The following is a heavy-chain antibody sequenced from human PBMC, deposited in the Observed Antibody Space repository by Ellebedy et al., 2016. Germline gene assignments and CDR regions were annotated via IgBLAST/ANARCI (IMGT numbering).Heavy chain of an antibody. Sequence: GESLKISXVASGFTFSNYAMTWVRQAPGKGLEWVSTISGFSSSTFYADAVKGRFTISRDNSKSTLSLQMNSLRAEDTAVYYCAKAVVELHAFDIWGQGTMVTVSS. CDR2: ISGFSSST. J-gene: IGHJ3*02. V-gene: IGHV3-23*01. CDR1: GFTFSNYA. D-gene: IGHD3-22*01. CDR3: AKAVVELHAFDI.